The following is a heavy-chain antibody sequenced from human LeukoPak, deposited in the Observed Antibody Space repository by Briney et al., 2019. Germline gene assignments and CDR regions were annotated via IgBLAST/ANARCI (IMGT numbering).Heavy chain of an antibody. CDR3: ASGGIYYGAAFDF. D-gene: IGHD1-26*01. J-gene: IGHJ4*02. Sequence: GGSLRLSCAASGFTFSSYGMSWVRQAPGKGLEWVSGINWNGGSTGYADSVKGRFTISRDNAKNSLYLQMSSLRAEDTALYYCASGGIYYGAAFDFWGQGTLVTVSS. CDR1: GFTFSSYG. V-gene: IGHV3-20*04. CDR2: INWNGGST.